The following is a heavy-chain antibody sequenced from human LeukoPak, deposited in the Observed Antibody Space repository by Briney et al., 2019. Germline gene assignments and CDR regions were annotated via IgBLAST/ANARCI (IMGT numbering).Heavy chain of an antibody. J-gene: IGHJ6*02. D-gene: IGHD1-26*01. CDR3: ARDLGSYQQDV. Sequence: ETLSLTCTVSGGSISSYYWSWIRQPAGKGLEWVSVIYSDGSTYYADSVKDRFTLSRDNSKNTLYLQMNSLRAEDTAVYYCARDLGSYQQDVWGQGTTVTVSS. CDR1: GGSISSYY. CDR2: IYSDGST. V-gene: IGHV3-53*01.